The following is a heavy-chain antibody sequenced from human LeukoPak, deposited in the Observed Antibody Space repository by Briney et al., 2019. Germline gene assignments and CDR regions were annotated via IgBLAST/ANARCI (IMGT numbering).Heavy chain of an antibody. CDR3: ARDMGRAWYGPPDY. V-gene: IGHV3-74*01. Sequence: PGGSLRLSCAASGFTFSTSWMHWVRQAPGQGLVWVSRINSDGSTTTYADSVKGRFRIARDNSKNTLYLQMNSLRAEDTAVYFCARDMGRAWYGPPDYWGQGTLVTVSS. J-gene: IGHJ4*02. CDR2: INSDGSTT. D-gene: IGHD6-13*01. CDR1: GFTFSTSW.